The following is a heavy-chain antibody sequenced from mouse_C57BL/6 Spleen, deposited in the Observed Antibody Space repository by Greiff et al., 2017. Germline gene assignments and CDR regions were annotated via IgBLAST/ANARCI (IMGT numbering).Heavy chain of an antibody. CDR1: GYTFPSFW. CDR3: ADGLPYYCDY. D-gene: IGHD3-1*01. Sequence: QVQLQQPGAELVKPGASVKLSCKAPGYTFPSFWTHWVKQRPGQGLEWIGMIHPNSGSTNYNEKFKSKATLTVDKSSSTAYMQLSSLTSEDSAVYYCADGLPYYCDYWGQGTSVTGSS. CDR2: IHPNSGST. J-gene: IGHJ4*01. V-gene: IGHV1-64*01.